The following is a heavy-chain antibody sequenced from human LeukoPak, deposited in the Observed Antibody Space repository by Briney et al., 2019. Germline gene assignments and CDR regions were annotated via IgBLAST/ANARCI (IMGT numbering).Heavy chain of an antibody. CDR3: AIEHPWYYYDSSGPFDY. Sequence: ASVKVSCKASGYTFTSYYMHWVRQAPGQGLEWMGIINPSGGSTSYAQKFQGRVTMTRDMSTSTAYMELRSLRSDDTAVYYCAIEHPWYYYDSSGPFDYWGQGTLVTVSS. D-gene: IGHD3-22*01. J-gene: IGHJ4*02. CDR1: GYTFTSYY. V-gene: IGHV1-46*01. CDR2: INPSGGST.